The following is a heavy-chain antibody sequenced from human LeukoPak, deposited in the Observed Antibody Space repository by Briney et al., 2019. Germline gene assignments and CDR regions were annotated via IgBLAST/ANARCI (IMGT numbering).Heavy chain of an antibody. J-gene: IGHJ4*02. CDR3: TRDIEGAIVGSGWYCSFDY. Sequence: ASVKVSCKASGYTFTSYGISWVRQAPGQGLEWMGWISAYNGNTSYAQKLQGRVTMTTDTCMSTAYMELRSLRSDDTAVYYCTRDIEGAIVGSGWYCSFDYWGQGTLVTVSS. V-gene: IGHV1-18*01. D-gene: IGHD6-19*01. CDR1: GYTFTSYG. CDR2: ISAYNGNT.